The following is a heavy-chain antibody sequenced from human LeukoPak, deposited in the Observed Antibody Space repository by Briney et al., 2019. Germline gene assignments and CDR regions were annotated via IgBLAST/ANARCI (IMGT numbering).Heavy chain of an antibody. J-gene: IGHJ2*01. V-gene: IGHV3-48*03. D-gene: IGHD1-26*01. CDR2: ISSSGGTI. Sequence: PGGSLRLSCAASGFTFSSYEMNWVRQAPGKGLEWVSYISSSGGTIYYADSVKDRFTISRDNARNSLYLQMNNLRAEDTAVYYCAKGGGYFSPYWYFDLWGRGTLVTVSS. CDR1: GFTFSSYE. CDR3: AKGGGYFSPYWYFDL.